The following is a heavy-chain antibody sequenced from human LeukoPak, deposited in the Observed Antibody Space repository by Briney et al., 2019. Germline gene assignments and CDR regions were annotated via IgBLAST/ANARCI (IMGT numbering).Heavy chain of an antibody. D-gene: IGHD1-1*01. CDR3: AREITNYYGMDV. V-gene: IGHV3-21*01. J-gene: IGHJ6*02. Sequence: GGSLRLSCAASGFTFSSYSMNWVRQAPGKGLEWVSSISSSSSYIYYADSVKGRFTISRDNSKNTLYLQMNSLRAEDTAVYYCAREITNYYGMDVWGQGTTVTVSS. CDR1: GFTFSSYS. CDR2: ISSSSSYI.